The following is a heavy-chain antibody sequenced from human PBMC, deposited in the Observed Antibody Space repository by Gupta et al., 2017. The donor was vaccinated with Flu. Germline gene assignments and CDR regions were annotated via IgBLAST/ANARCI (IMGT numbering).Heavy chain of an antibody. V-gene: IGHV3-23*01. CDR3: AKAGGGSSGGGSGNRRFDY. D-gene: IGHD6-13*01. Sequence: VRQAPGKGLEWVSAISGTSSSTYYAESVKGRFTISRDNSKNTLYLKMKSLRAEDTAIYYCAKAGGGSSGGGSGNRRFDYGCQGTLVTVSS. J-gene: IGHJ4*02. CDR2: ISGTSSST.